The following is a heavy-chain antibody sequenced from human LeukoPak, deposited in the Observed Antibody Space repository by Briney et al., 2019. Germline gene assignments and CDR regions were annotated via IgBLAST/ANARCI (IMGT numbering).Heavy chain of an antibody. V-gene: IGHV4-34*01. CDR2: INHSGST. CDR1: GGSFSGYY. Sequence: SETLSLTCAVYGGSFSGYYWSWIRQPPGKGLEWIGEINHSGSTNYNPSLKSRVTISVDTSKNQFSLKLSSVTAADTAVYYCARGYEGLDYWGQGTLVAVSS. D-gene: IGHD5-12*01. J-gene: IGHJ4*02. CDR3: ARGYEGLDY.